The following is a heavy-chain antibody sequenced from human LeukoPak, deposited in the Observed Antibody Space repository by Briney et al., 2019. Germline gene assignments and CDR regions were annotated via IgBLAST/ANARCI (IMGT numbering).Heavy chain of an antibody. CDR2: IYPGDSDA. V-gene: IGHV5-51*01. J-gene: IGHJ6*03. CDR3: AILDKQLAGTVPLNYYYYMDV. Sequence: GESLKISCKGSGYSFTSYWIGWVRQMPGKGLEWMGIIYPGDSDARYSPSFQGQVTISADKSISTAYLQWSSLKASDTAMYYCAILDKQLAGTVPLNYYYYMDVWGKGTTVTVSS. D-gene: IGHD6-6*01. CDR1: GYSFTSYW.